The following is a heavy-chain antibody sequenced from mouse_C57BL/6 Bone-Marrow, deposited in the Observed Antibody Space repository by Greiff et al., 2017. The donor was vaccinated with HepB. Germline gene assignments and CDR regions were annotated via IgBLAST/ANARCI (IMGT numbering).Heavy chain of an antibody. CDR1: GYAFTNYL. V-gene: IGHV1-54*01. CDR3: ARGDYGRSSFAY. J-gene: IGHJ3*01. CDR2: INPGSGGT. Sequence: QVQLQHSGAELVRPGTSVKVSCKASGYAFTNYLIEWVKQRPGQGLEWIGVINPGSGGTNYNEKFKGKATLTADKSSSTAYMQLSSLTSEDSAVYFCARGDYGRSSFAYWGQGTLVTVSA. D-gene: IGHD1-1*01.